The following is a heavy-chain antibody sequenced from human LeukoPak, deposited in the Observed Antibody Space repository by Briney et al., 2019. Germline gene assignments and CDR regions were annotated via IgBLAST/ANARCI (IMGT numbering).Heavy chain of an antibody. Sequence: PSETLSLTCAVYGGSFSGYYWSWIRQPPGKGLEWIGEINHSGSTNYNPSLKSRVTMSVDTSKNQFSLKLSSVTAADTAVYYCARVGSSSSDVWGQGTLVTVSS. CDR2: INHSGST. D-gene: IGHD6-6*01. CDR3: ARVGSSSSDV. V-gene: IGHV4-34*01. J-gene: IGHJ4*02. CDR1: GGSFSGYY.